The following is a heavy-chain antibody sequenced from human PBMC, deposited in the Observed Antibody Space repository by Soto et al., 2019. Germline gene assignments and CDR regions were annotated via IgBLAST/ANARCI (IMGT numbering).Heavy chain of an antibody. J-gene: IGHJ5*02. Sequence: GASVKVSCKASGYTFTSYYMHWVRQAPGQGLEWMGIINPSGGSTSYAQKFQGRVTMTRDTSTSTVYMELSSLRSEDTAVYYCARGPAIVVVTAAQYNWFDPCGQGTLVTVSS. V-gene: IGHV1-46*01. CDR3: ARGPAIVVVTAAQYNWFDP. CDR2: INPSGGST. CDR1: GYTFTSYY. D-gene: IGHD2-2*01.